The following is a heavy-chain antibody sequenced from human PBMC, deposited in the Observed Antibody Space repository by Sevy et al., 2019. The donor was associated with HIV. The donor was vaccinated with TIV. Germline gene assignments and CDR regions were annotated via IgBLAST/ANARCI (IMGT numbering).Heavy chain of an antibody. CDR2: ICTSGST. Sequence: SETLSLTCTVSGGSISSYYWSWIRQPAGKGLEWIGRICTSGSTNYNPSLKSRVTMSVDTSKNQFSLKLDSVTAADTAVYYCARDLDDTLTGYYGYYYYYGMDVWRQGTTVTVSS. CDR3: ARDLDDTLTGYYGYYYYYGMDV. V-gene: IGHV4-4*07. D-gene: IGHD3-9*01. J-gene: IGHJ6*02. CDR1: GGSISSYY.